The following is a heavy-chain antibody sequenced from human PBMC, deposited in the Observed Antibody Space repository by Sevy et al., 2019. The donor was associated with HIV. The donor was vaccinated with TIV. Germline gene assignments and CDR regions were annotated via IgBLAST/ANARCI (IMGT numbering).Heavy chain of an antibody. D-gene: IGHD6-13*01. CDR2: IGSSNSYI. Sequence: GGSLRLSCAASGFSFSSYSVSWVRQAPGKGLEWVASIGSSNSYIYYADSVKGRFTISRDNAKNSLFLHMNTPRAEDTAVYYCARSYSSSWYILYYFEYWGQGTPVTVSS. CDR1: GFSFSSYS. J-gene: IGHJ4*02. V-gene: IGHV3-21*01. CDR3: ARSYSSSWYILYYFEY.